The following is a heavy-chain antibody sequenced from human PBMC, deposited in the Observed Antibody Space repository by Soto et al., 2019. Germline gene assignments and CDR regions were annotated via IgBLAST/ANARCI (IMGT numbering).Heavy chain of an antibody. V-gene: IGHV4-59*01. Sequence: PSESLSLTCTVSGGSISSYYWSWIRQPPGKGLEWIGYIYYSGSTNYNPSLKSRVTISVDTSKNQFSLKLSSVTAADTTVYYCARGMDTAMVTITMVRGFPDAFDIWGQGTMVTVSS. CDR2: IYYSGST. J-gene: IGHJ3*02. CDR1: GGSISSYY. CDR3: ARGMDTAMVTITMVRGFPDAFDI. D-gene: IGHD5-18*01.